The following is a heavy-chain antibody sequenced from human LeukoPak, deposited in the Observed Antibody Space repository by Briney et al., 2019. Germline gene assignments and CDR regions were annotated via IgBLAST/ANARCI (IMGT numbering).Heavy chain of an antibody. CDR1: GFTFSYYS. CDR3: AREEAAEAYDY. Sequence: PGGSLRLSCAVSGFTFSYYSMNWVRQAPGKGLEWVSYISSSGSTTYYADSVKGRFTVSRDNAKNSLYLQMNSLRAEDTAVYYCAREEAAEAYDYWGQGTLVTVSS. V-gene: IGHV3-48*01. CDR2: ISSSGSTT. J-gene: IGHJ4*02.